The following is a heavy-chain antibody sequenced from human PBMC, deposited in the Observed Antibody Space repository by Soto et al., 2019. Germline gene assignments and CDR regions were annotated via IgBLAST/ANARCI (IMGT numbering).Heavy chain of an antibody. CDR2: LYYTGTT. V-gene: IGHV4-39*01. CDR3: GVYCSRTYCYDWFDP. D-gene: IGHD2-2*01. Sequence: PSETLSLTCSVSGGSISSSSYYFGWIRQPPGKGLEWIGSLYYTGTTYYNSSLKSRVTISADKSQNQFSLRLSSVTAADTAVYYCGVYCSRTYCYDWFDPWGQGTLVTVSS. J-gene: IGHJ5*02. CDR1: GGSISSSSYY.